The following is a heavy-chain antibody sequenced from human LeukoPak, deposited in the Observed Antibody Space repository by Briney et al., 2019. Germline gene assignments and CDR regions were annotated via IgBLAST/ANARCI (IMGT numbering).Heavy chain of an antibody. CDR1: GYSISSGYY. Sequence: SETLSLTCAVSGYSISSGYYWGWIRQPLGKGLEWIGSIYHSGSTYYNPSLKSRVTISVDTSKNQFSLKLSSVTAADTAVYYCASRLGGFDYWGQGTLVTVSS. CDR3: ASRLGGFDY. J-gene: IGHJ4*02. V-gene: IGHV4-38-2*01. CDR2: IYHSGST. D-gene: IGHD3-16*01.